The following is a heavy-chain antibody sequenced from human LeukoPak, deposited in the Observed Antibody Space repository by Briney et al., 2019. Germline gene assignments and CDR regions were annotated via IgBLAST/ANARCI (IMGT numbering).Heavy chain of an antibody. D-gene: IGHD3-16*02. CDR2: INPNSGGT. CDR3: ARWGAFDYVRGSYRLTLDY. CDR1: GYTFTGYY. Sequence: VASVKVSCKASGYTFTGYYMHWVRQAPGQGLEWMGWINPNSGGTNYAQNFQGRVTMTRDTSISTVYMEMSRLRSDDTAVYYCARWGAFDYVRGSYRLTLDYWGQGTLVTVSS. J-gene: IGHJ4*02. V-gene: IGHV1-2*02.